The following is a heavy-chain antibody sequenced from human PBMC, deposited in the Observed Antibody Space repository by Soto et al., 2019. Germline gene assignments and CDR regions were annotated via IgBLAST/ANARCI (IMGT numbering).Heavy chain of an antibody. V-gene: IGHV3-48*02. CDR1: GFTFSSYS. CDR3: AREPATGYLNWFDP. Sequence: EVQLVESGGGLVQPGGSLRLSCAASGFTFSSYSMNWVRQAPGKGLERVSYISSSSSTIYYADSVKGRFTISRDNAKNSLYLQMNSLRDEDPAVYSCAREPATGYLNWFDPWGQGTLVTVSS. D-gene: IGHD6-13*01. CDR2: ISSSSSTI. J-gene: IGHJ5*02.